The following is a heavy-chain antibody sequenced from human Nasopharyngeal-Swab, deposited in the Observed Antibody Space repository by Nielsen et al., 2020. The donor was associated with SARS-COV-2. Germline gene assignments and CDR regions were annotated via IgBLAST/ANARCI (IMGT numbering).Heavy chain of an antibody. J-gene: IGHJ6*03. Sequence: SVKVSCKPSGGTFSSYGISWVRQAPGEGLEWMGGIIPVLHITRYAQKFRDRVTITADTSTGTAYMELSSLRSEDTATYYCAKGGWLRRDYYYVYYYMDVWGKGTTVTVSS. V-gene: IGHV1-69*10. D-gene: IGHD5-24*01. CDR2: IIPVLHIT. CDR3: AKGGWLRRDYYYVYYYMDV. CDR1: GGTFSSYG.